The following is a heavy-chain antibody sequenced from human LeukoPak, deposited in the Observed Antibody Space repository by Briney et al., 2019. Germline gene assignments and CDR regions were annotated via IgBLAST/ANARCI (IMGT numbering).Heavy chain of an antibody. D-gene: IGHD1-26*01. CDR3: ARGGTYCPDY. V-gene: IGHV3-48*02. CDR2: ISSSSSPI. Sequence: GGSLRLSCAASGFTFSSYNMNWVRQAPGKGLEWVSYISSSSSPIFYAGSVKGRFTISRGNAKNSLYLQMNSLRDEDTAVYYCARGGTYCPDYWGQGTLVTVSS. J-gene: IGHJ4*02. CDR1: GFTFSSYN.